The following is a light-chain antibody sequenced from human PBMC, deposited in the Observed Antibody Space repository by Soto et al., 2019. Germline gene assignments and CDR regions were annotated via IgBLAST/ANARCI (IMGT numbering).Light chain of an antibody. V-gene: IGKV3-15*01. CDR1: ESISGN. Sequence: EIVMTQSPATLSVSPGESATLSCRASESISGNLAWYQQKPGLSPRLLIYHTSTRATGVPARFSGSGSGTEFSLTISSLKSEDSAVYYCQRYDNWPLTFCGGTKVEIK. CDR2: HTS. CDR3: QRYDNWPLT. J-gene: IGKJ4*01.